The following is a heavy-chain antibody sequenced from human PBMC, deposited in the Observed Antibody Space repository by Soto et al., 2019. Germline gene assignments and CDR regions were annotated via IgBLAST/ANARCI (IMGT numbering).Heavy chain of an antibody. CDR3: ARSWGSSGWYYYCGMDV. CDR2: IYHSGST. V-gene: IGHV4-30-2*01. J-gene: IGHJ6*02. CDR1: GGSISSGGYS. D-gene: IGHD6-19*01. Sequence: SETLSLTCAVSGGSISSGGYSWSWIRQPPGKGLEWIGYIYHSGSTYYNPSLKSRVTISVDRSKNQFSLKLSSVTAADTAVYYCARSWGSSGWYYYCGMDVWGQGTTVTVS.